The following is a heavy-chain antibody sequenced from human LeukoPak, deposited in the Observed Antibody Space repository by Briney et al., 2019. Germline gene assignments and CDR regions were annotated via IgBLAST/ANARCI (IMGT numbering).Heavy chain of an antibody. J-gene: IGHJ5*02. CDR3: ARYRLCYYDSSGYNPEWFDP. V-gene: IGHV4-31*03. Sequence: SQTLSLTCTVSGGSMSSGGYDWSWIRQHPGKGLEWIGYIYYSGSTYYNPSLKSRVTISVDTSKNQFSLKLSSVTAADTAVYYCARYRLCYYDSSGYNPEWFDPWGQGTLVTVSS. CDR2: IYYSGST. CDR1: GGSMSSGGYD. D-gene: IGHD3-22*01.